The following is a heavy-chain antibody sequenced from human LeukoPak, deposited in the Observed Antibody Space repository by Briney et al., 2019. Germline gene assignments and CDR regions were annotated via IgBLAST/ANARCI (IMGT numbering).Heavy chain of an antibody. CDR1: GYSFSSYG. D-gene: IGHD6-13*01. CDR2: ISGYNGNT. CDR3: ARRVRAVVPAPGLYYYYMDV. J-gene: IGHJ6*03. Sequence: GASVEVSCRASGYSFSSYGITWVRQAPGQGLEWMGWISGYNGNTNYAQKIQGRVTMTTDTSTSTAYMELRSLRSDDTAVYYCARRVRAVVPAPGLYYYYMDVWGKGTTVTVSS. V-gene: IGHV1-18*01.